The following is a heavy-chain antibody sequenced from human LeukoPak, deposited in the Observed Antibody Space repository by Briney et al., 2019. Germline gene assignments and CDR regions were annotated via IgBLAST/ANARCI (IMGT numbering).Heavy chain of an antibody. CDR1: GYTFTSYG. V-gene: IGHV1-18*01. CDR3: ARDPPQGWFDP. J-gene: IGHJ5*02. Sequence: GSSVKVSCKASGYTFTSYGISWVRQAPGQGLEWMGWISAYSGNTNYAQKLQGRVTMTTDTSTSTAYMELRSLRSDDTAVYYCARDPPQGWFDPWGQGTLVTVSS. CDR2: ISAYSGNT.